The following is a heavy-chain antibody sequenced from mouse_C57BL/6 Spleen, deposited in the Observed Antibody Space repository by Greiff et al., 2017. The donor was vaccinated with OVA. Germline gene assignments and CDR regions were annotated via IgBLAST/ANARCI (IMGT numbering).Heavy chain of an antibody. CDR3: ARGYV. CDR2: ISYDGSN. J-gene: IGHJ1*03. CDR1: GYSITSGYY. Sequence: EVHLVESGPGLVKPSQSLSLTCSVTGYSITSGYYWNWIRQFPGNKLEWMGYISYDGSNNCNPSLKNRISITRDTSKNQFFLKLNSVTTEDTATYYCARGYVWGTGTTVTVSS. V-gene: IGHV3-6*01.